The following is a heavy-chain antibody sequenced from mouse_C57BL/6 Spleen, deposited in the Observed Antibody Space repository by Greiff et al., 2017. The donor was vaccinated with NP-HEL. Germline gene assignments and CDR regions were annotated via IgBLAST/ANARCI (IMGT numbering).Heavy chain of an antibody. J-gene: IGHJ2*01. CDR1: GFNIKDDY. Sequence: VQLQQSGAELVRPGASVKLSCTASGFNIKDDYMHWVKQRPEQGLEWIGWIDPENGDTEYASKFQGKATITADTSSNTAYLQLSSLTSEDTAVYYCTCYYDGSSFYFDYWGQGTTLTVSS. V-gene: IGHV14-4*01. CDR2: IDPENGDT. CDR3: TCYYDGSSFYFDY. D-gene: IGHD1-1*01.